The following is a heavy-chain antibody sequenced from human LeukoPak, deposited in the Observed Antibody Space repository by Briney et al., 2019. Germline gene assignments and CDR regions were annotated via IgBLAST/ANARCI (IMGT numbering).Heavy chain of an antibody. Sequence: PGGSLRLSCAASGFTFSSYGMHWVRQAPGKGLEWVAVIWYDGSNKYYADSVKGRFTISRDNSKNTLYLQMNSLRAEDTAVYYCARADSSGWMIDYWGQGTLVTVSS. CDR3: ARADSSGWMIDY. D-gene: IGHD6-19*01. CDR2: IWYDGSNK. J-gene: IGHJ4*02. CDR1: GFTFSSYG. V-gene: IGHV3-33*01.